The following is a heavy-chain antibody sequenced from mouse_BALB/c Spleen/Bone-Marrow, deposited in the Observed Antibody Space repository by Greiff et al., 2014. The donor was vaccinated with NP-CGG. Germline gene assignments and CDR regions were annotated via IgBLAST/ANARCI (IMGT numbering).Heavy chain of an antibody. J-gene: IGHJ1*01. CDR2: ISYSGST. V-gene: IGHV3-2*02. Sequence: DVKLQESGPGLVKPSQSLSLTCTVTGYPITSDYAWNWIRQFPGNKLEWMDYISYSGSTSYNPSLKSRISITRDTSKNQFFLQLNSVAAEDTATYYCARSADWYFDVWGAGTMVTVSS. CDR1: GYPITSDYA. CDR3: ARSADWYFDV.